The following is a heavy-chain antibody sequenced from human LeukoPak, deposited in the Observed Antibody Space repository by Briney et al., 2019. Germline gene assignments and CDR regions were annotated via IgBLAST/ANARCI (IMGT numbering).Heavy chain of an antibody. D-gene: IGHD3-3*01. Sequence: GGSLRLSCAASGFTFSSYAMSWVRQAPGKGLEWVSAISGSGGSTYYADSVKGRFTISRDNSKNTLYLQMTSLRAEDTAVYYCARFWSGYSGGGYYFDYWGQGTLVTVSS. V-gene: IGHV3-23*01. CDR3: ARFWSGYSGGGYYFDY. CDR2: ISGSGGST. CDR1: GFTFSSYA. J-gene: IGHJ4*02.